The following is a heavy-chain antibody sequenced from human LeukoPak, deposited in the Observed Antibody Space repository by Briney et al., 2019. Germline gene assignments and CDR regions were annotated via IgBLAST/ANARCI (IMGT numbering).Heavy chain of an antibody. CDR2: ISESGST. CDR3: ASGGHHYDSSGFHWFDP. V-gene: IGHV4-4*08. D-gene: IGHD3-22*01. J-gene: IGHJ5*02. CDR1: GGSISRHY. Sequence: SETLSLTCTVSGGSISRHYWNWIRQPPGKGLEWIGYISESGSTNYNPSLKSRVSMSVDLSKNQFSLKVNSVTAADTAVYYCASGGHHYDSSGFHWFDPWGQGAPVTVSS.